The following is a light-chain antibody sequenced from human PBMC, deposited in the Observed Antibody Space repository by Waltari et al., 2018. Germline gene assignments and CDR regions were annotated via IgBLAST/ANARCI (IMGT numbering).Light chain of an antibody. CDR3: QQYYSTXXT. V-gene: IGKV4-1*01. CDR1: QSVLYSSNNKNY. CDR2: WAS. J-gene: IGKJ1*01. Sequence: DIVMTQSPDSXAVSLGERATINCKSSQSVLYSSNNKNYLAWYQQKPGQPPKLLIYWASTRESGVPDRXSGSGSGTDFTLTISSLQAEDVAVYYCQQYYSTXXTFGQGTKVEIK.